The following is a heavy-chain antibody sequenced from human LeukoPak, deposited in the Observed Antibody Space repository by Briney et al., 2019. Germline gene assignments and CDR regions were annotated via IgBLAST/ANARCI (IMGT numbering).Heavy chain of an antibody. CDR3: AREYYDILTGSLDY. J-gene: IGHJ4*02. Sequence: ASVKVSCKASGYRCTGYYIHWVRQAPGQGLEWMGWINPHSGGTKFAQKFQGRVTMTRDTSISTVYMEVSRLRSDDAAVYYCAREYYDILTGSLDYWGQGTLVTVSS. D-gene: IGHD3-9*01. CDR1: GYRCTGYY. V-gene: IGHV1-2*02. CDR2: INPHSGGT.